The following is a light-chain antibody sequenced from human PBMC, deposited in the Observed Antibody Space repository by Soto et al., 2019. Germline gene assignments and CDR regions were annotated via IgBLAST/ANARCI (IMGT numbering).Light chain of an antibody. J-gene: IGKJ1*01. CDR1: QTISTW. CDR3: QQYNSYPWT. Sequence: IQMTQSPSTLSASVGDRVTFTCRASQTISTWLAWYQQKPGEAPKLLIYKASTLEVGVPSRFSANGSGTEFTLTINTLQPADFATYYCQQYNSYPWTFGQGTKV. CDR2: KAS. V-gene: IGKV1-5*03.